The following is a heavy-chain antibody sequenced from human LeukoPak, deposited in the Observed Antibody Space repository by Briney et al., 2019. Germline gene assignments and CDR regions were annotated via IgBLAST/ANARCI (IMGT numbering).Heavy chain of an antibody. CDR2: IRYDGNNK. Sequence: PGGSLRLSCAASGFTFDRFGMHWVRQAPGKGLEWVAFIRYDGNNKYYVDSVKGRFTISRDNSKNTVYLQMNSLRVEDTALYYCAKSQYELRWGDYFDYWGQGTLVTVSS. CDR1: GFTFDRFG. V-gene: IGHV3-30*02. CDR3: AKSQYELRWGDYFDY. D-gene: IGHD4-23*01. J-gene: IGHJ4*02.